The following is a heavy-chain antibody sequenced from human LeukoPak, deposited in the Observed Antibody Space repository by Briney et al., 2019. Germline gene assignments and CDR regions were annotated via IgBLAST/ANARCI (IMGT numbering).Heavy chain of an antibody. D-gene: IGHD3-16*01. J-gene: IGHJ6*03. CDR1: GYTFTGYY. Sequence: ASVKVSCKASGYTFTGYYMHWVRQAPGQGLEWMGWINPNSGGTNYAQKFQGRVTMTRDTSISTAYMELSRLRSDDTAVYYCARDPIRARYDRNKDYYYMDVWGKGTTVTVSS. CDR2: INPNSGGT. CDR3: ARDPIRARYDRNKDYYYMDV. V-gene: IGHV1-2*02.